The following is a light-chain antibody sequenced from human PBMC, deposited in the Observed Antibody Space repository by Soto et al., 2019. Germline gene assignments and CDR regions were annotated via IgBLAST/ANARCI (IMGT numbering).Light chain of an antibody. J-gene: IGLJ2*01. CDR1: SSNIGDST. Sequence: QSVLTQPPSASGTPGQRVNISCSGSSSNIGDSTVNWYQQLPGTAPKLLIYYNNQRPSGVPDRFSGSQSGTSASLAISGLQSEDEGDYYCSAWDGSLNEVLFGGGTKLTVL. CDR3: SAWDGSLNEVL. CDR2: YNN. V-gene: IGLV1-44*01.